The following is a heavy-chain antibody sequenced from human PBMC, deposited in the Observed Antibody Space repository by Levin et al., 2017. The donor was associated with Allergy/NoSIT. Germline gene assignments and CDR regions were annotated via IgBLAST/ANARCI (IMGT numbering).Heavy chain of an antibody. CDR1: GFTFSSYW. V-gene: IGHV3-74*01. D-gene: IGHD3-22*01. Sequence: GGSLRLSCAASGFTFSSYWMHWVRQAPGKGLVWVSRINSDGSSTSYADSVKGRFTISRDNAKNTLYLQMNSLRAEDTAVYYCRYYYDSSGYWSDYWGQGTLVTVSS. J-gene: IGHJ4*02. CDR3: RYYYDSSGYWSDY. CDR2: INSDGSST.